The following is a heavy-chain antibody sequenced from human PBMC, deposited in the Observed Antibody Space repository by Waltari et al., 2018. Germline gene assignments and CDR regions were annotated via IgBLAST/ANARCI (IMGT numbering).Heavy chain of an antibody. J-gene: IGHJ4*02. D-gene: IGHD3-16*01. Sequence: QVQLQESGPGLVKPSATPSLPCAVSGYPISSGYYWGWIRQPPGKGLEWIGSIYHSGSTYYNPSLKSRVTISVDTSKNQFSLKLSSVTAADTAVYYCASTGRGYSYNFDYWGQGTLVTVSS. CDR1: GYPISSGYY. CDR2: IYHSGST. V-gene: IGHV4-38-2*01. CDR3: ASTGRGYSYNFDY.